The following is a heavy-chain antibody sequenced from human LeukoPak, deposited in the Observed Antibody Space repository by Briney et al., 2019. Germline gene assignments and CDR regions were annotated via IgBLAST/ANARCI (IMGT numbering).Heavy chain of an antibody. CDR3: ARDVFAEDSSGYRYYYYYYMDV. CDR2: IYTSGST. V-gene: IGHV4-4*07. CDR1: GGSISSYY. Sequence: PSETLSLTCTVSGGSISSYYWSWIRQPAGKGLVWIGRIYTSGSTNYNPSLKSRVTMSVDTSKNQFSLKLSSVTAADTAVYYCARDVFAEDSSGYRYYYYYYMDVWGKGTTVTVSS. J-gene: IGHJ6*03. D-gene: IGHD3-22*01.